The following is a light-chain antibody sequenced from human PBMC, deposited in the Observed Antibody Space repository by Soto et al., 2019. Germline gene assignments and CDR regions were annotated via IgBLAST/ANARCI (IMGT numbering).Light chain of an antibody. CDR1: GSNIGTNT. CDR2: RTD. J-gene: IGLJ3*02. CDR3: TAWDGSLDGRV. Sequence: QSVLTQPPSASGTPGQRVTISCSGSGSNIGTNTVNWSQQLPGTAPKLLIYRTDQRPAGIPDRFSGSKSGTSASLDISGLQSDDEADYYCTAWDGSLDGRVFGGGTKLTVL. V-gene: IGLV1-44*01.